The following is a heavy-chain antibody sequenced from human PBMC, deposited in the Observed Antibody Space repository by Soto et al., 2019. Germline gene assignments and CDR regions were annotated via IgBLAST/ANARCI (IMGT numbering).Heavy chain of an antibody. CDR2: IYWDDDK. V-gene: IGHV2-5*02. CDR3: ARRRFLTSDWGTGWFDP. Sequence: QITLKESGPTLVKPTQTLTLTCTLSGFSLTTSGVGVGWIRQSPGKALEWLALIYWDDDKRYNTSLKSRLTITKDTSRNQVVLTLTNADPVHTATYYCARRRFLTSDWGTGWFDPWGQGILVTVSS. D-gene: IGHD3-16*01. J-gene: IGHJ5*02. CDR1: GFSLTTSGVG.